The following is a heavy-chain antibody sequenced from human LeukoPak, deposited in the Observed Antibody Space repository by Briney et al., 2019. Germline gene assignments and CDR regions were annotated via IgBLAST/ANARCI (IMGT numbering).Heavy chain of an antibody. CDR1: GFTFSSYA. D-gene: IGHD5-18*01. CDR2: ISGSGGST. Sequence: HPGGSLRLSCAASGFTFSSYAMSWVRQAPGKGLEWVSAISGSGGSTYYADSVKGRFTISRDNSKNTLYLQMNSLRAEDTAVYYCAKDRLSLYSYGYGGFDYWGQGTLVTVSS. J-gene: IGHJ4*02. V-gene: IGHV3-23*01. CDR3: AKDRLSLYSYGYGGFDY.